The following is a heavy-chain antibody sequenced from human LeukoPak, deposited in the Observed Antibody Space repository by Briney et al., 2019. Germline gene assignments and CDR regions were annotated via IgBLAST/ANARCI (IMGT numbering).Heavy chain of an antibody. V-gene: IGHV4-59*12. CDR1: DYSISDGYY. J-gene: IGHJ4*02. CDR2: IYYSGST. Sequence: SETLSLTCTVSDYSISDGYYWGWVRQPPGKGLEWIGYIYYSGSTNYNPSLKSRVTISVDTSKNQFSLKLSSVTAADTAVYYCARVRLLASPDFDYWGQGTLVTVSS. D-gene: IGHD2-15*01. CDR3: ARVRLLASPDFDY.